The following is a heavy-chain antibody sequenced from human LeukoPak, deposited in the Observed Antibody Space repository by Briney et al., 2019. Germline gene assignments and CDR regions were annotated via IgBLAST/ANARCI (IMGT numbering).Heavy chain of an antibody. Sequence: GGSLRLSCAVSGFTFSSYAMSWIRQAPGKGLEWVSAISGSGGSTYYADSVKGRFTISRDNSQNTLYLQMNSLRAEDTAVYYCEKVWSSSGAFDYWGQGTLVTVSS. J-gene: IGHJ4*02. CDR2: ISGSGGST. CDR1: GFTFSSYA. D-gene: IGHD6-19*01. V-gene: IGHV3-23*01. CDR3: EKVWSSSGAFDY.